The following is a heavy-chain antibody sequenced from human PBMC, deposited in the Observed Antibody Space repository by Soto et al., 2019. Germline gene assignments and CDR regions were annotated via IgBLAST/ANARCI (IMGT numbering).Heavy chain of an antibody. Sequence: WGSLGLSCAASGFTFSSYWMPWVRQASGKGLVWVSRISFYGSTTTYADSVKGRFTISRDNDKNKLYLQMNSLRAEDTAVYYCARGGAHTAMANEYWGQGVLVTVSS. V-gene: IGHV3-74*03. CDR3: ARGGAHTAMANEY. CDR2: ISFYGSTT. J-gene: IGHJ4*02. D-gene: IGHD5-18*01. CDR1: GFTFSSYW.